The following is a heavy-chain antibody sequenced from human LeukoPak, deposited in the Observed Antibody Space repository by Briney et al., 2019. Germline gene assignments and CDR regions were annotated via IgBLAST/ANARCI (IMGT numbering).Heavy chain of an antibody. V-gene: IGHV3-48*02. CDR3: ARDRYCGGDCYSNVFDI. D-gene: IGHD2-21*02. Sequence: PGGSLRLSCAASGFTFSSYSMNWVRQAPGKGLEWVSYISSSSTTIYYADSLKGRFTISRDNGKNSLYLQMNSLRDEDTAVYYCARDRYCGGDCYSNVFDIWGQGTMVTVSS. CDR2: ISSSSTTI. J-gene: IGHJ3*02. CDR1: GFTFSSYS.